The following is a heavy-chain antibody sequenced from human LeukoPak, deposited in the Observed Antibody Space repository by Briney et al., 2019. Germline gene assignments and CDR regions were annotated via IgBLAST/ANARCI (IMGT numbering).Heavy chain of an antibody. V-gene: IGHV4-4*07. D-gene: IGHD3-16*01. CDR3: AWSYYDYVRGSGAFDI. J-gene: IGHJ3*02. Sequence: SETLSLTCTVSGGSISSYYWSWIRQPAGKGLEWIGRIYTSGSTNYNPSLKSRVTMSVDTSKNQFSLKLSSVTAADTAVYYCAWSYYDYVRGSGAFDIWGQGTMVTVSS. CDR2: IYTSGST. CDR1: GGSISSYY.